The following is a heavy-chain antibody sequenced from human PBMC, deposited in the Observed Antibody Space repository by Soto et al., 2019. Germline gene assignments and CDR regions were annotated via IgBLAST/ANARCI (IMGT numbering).Heavy chain of an antibody. CDR2: ISGSGGST. V-gene: IGHV3-23*01. CDR1: GFTFSSYA. Sequence: GSLRLSRAASGFTFSSYAMSWVRQAPGKGLEWVSAISGSGGSTYYADSVKGRFTISRDNSKNTLYLQMNSLRAEDTAVYYCAKDLPITIFGVVITRPSDYWGQGTLVTVSS. D-gene: IGHD3-3*01. J-gene: IGHJ4*02. CDR3: AKDLPITIFGVVITRPSDY.